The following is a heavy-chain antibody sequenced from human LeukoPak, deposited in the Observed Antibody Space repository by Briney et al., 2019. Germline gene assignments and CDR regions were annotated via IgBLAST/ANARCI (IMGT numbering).Heavy chain of an antibody. J-gene: IGHJ6*03. V-gene: IGHV3-48*03. Sequence: GGSLRLSCAASGFTFSSYEMNWVRQAPGKGLEWVSYISSSGYTIYYADSVKGRFSISRDNAKNSLYLQMNSLRAEDTAVYYCARRANSPYYYYYMDVWGKGTTVTISS. CDR3: ARRANSPYYYYYMDV. D-gene: IGHD4/OR15-4a*01. CDR2: ISSSGYTI. CDR1: GFTFSSYE.